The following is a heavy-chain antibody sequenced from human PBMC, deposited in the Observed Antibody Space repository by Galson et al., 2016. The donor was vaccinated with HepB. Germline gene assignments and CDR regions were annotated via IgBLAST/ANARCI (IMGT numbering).Heavy chain of an antibody. CDR3: ARGRFMITFGGVVFDY. CDR2: ISSSGSLI. CDR1: GFTFSDYY. J-gene: IGHJ4*02. V-gene: IGHV3-11*01. D-gene: IGHD3-16*01. Sequence: SLRLSCAASGFTFSDYYMSWIRQAPGKGLEWVSYISSSGSLIYYADSVKGRFTISRDNAKNSLYLQMNSLRAEDTAVYYCARGRFMITFGGVVFDYWGQGTLVTVSS.